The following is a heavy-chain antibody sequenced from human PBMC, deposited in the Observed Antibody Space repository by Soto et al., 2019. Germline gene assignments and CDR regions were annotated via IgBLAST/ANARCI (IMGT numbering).Heavy chain of an antibody. J-gene: IGHJ4*02. CDR1: GFTFSAYA. D-gene: IGHD2-8*01. Sequence: EVQLLQSGGDLVQPGGSLRLSCAASGFTFSAYAMSWVRQAPGKGLEWVSAISGSGDRTYYADSVKGRFTISRDSSDNTLYLQMNSLRAEDTAIYYCVRVGDGVKADYWGQGTLVTVSS. V-gene: IGHV3-23*01. CDR2: ISGSGDRT. CDR3: VRVGDGVKADY.